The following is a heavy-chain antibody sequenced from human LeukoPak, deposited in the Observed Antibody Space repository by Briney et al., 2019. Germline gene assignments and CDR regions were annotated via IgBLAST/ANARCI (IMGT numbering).Heavy chain of an antibody. CDR2: ISYDGSNK. Sequence: GGSLRLSCAASGFTFSSYAMHWVRQAPGKGLEWVAVISYDGSNKYYADSVKGRFTISRDNSKNTLYLQMNSLRAEDTAVYYCARETPYSSSKWDFDYWGQGTLVTVSS. J-gene: IGHJ4*02. V-gene: IGHV3-30-3*01. CDR3: ARETPYSSSKWDFDY. D-gene: IGHD2-2*01. CDR1: GFTFSSYA.